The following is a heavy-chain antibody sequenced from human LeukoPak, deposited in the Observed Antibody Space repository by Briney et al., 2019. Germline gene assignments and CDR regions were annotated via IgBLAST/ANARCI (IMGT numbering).Heavy chain of an antibody. CDR3: VRDGNDGLNDWEY. CDR1: GFIFTNYG. CDR2: TNKDGSEK. V-gene: IGHV3-7*03. J-gene: IGHJ1*01. Sequence: GGSLRLSGEASGFIFTNYGRTWAGKAPGKGREWGANTNKDGSEKWYVDSVKGRFTISRDNAKNSLYLQMNSLKAGDTALYYCVRDGNDGLNDWEYWGQGALVTVSS. D-gene: IGHD1-1*01.